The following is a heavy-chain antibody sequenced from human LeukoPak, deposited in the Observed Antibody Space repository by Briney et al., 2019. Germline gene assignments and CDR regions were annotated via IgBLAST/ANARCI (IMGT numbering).Heavy chain of an antibody. CDR3: ARGIGFDP. J-gene: IGHJ5*02. V-gene: IGHV3-48*03. CDR1: GFTFSSYE. CDR2: ISSSGSTT. Sequence: GGSLRLSCAASGFTFSSYEMNWVRQAPGKGLEWVSYISSSGSTTYYADSVKGRFTISRDNPKNSLYLQMNSLRAEDTAVYYCARGIGFDPWSQGTLVTVAS.